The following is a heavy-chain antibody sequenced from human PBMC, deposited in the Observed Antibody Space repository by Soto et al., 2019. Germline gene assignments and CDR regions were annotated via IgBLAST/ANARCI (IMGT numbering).Heavy chain of an antibody. J-gene: IGHJ3*02. CDR2: ISYDGSNK. CDR3: ANTPGANDYDFWSGSDDAFDI. Sequence: GGSLRLSCAASGFTFSSYGMHWVRQAPGKGLEWVAVISYDGSNKYYADSVKGRFTISRDNSKNTLYLQMNSLRAEDTAVYYCANTPGANDYDFWSGSDDAFDIWGQGTMVTVSS. V-gene: IGHV3-30*18. D-gene: IGHD3-3*01. CDR1: GFTFSSYG.